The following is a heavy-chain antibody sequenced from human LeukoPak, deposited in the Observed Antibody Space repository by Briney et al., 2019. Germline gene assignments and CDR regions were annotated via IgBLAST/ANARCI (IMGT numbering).Heavy chain of an antibody. CDR2: INPNSGGT. Sequence: ASVKVSCKASGYTFTGYYMHWVRQAPGQGLEWMGWINPNSGGTNYAQKFQGRVTMTRDTSISTAYMELSSLRSEDTAVYYCARDDRGTGDYGDYPLFDPWGQGTLVTVSS. J-gene: IGHJ5*02. CDR3: ARDDRGTGDYGDYPLFDP. V-gene: IGHV1-2*02. CDR1: GYTFTGYY. D-gene: IGHD4-17*01.